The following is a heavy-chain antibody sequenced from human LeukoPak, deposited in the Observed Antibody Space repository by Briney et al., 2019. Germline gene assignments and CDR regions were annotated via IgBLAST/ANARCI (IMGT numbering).Heavy chain of an antibody. CDR2: ISAYNGDT. Sequence: GASVKVSCKASGYTFTSYGISWVRQAPGQGLEWMGWISAYNGDTNYAQKLQGRVTMTTDTSTSTAYMELRSLRSDDTAVYYCARQQPVAGTRAFDIWGQGTVVTVSS. D-gene: IGHD6-19*01. CDR3: ARQQPVAGTRAFDI. V-gene: IGHV1-18*01. CDR1: GYTFTSYG. J-gene: IGHJ3*02.